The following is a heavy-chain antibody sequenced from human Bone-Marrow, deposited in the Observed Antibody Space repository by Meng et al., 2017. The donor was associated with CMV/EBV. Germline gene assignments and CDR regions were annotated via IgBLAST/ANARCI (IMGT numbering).Heavy chain of an antibody. V-gene: IGHV1-2*02. Sequence: ASVKVSCKAYGYTFTAYYMHWVRQAPGQGLEWMGWINPNSGGTKYAQKFQGRVTVTRDTSISTAYMELRRLRSDDTAVYYCARDRIAARTFPYYYYYGMDVWGQGTTVTVS. J-gene: IGHJ6*02. CDR1: GYTFTAYY. CDR2: INPNSGGT. CDR3: ARDRIAARTFPYYYYYGMDV. D-gene: IGHD6-6*01.